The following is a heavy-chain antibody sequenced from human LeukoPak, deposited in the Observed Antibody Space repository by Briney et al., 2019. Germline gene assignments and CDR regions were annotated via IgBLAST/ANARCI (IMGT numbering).Heavy chain of an antibody. CDR2: IYSGAST. J-gene: IGHJ4*02. CDR3: ARGGATRPFDY. CDR1: GFTVSSNY. V-gene: IGHV3-53*01. Sequence: GGSLRLSCAASGFTVSSNYMSWVRQAPGKGLEWVLVIYSGASTYYADSVKGRFTISRDNSKNTLYLQMNSLRAEDTAVYSCARGGATRPFDYWGQGTLVTVSS. D-gene: IGHD1-26*01.